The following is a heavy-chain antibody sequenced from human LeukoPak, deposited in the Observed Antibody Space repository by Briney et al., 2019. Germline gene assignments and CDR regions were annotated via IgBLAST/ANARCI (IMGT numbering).Heavy chain of an antibody. V-gene: IGHV1-18*04. CDR2: ISAYNGNT. Sequence: ASVKVSCKASGYTFTSYYMHWVRQAPGQGLEWMGWISAYNGNTNYAQKLQGRVTMTTDTSTSTAYMELRSLRSDDTAVYYCARAVAVAGTELWFDPWGQGTLVTVSS. J-gene: IGHJ5*02. CDR1: GYTFTSYY. CDR3: ARAVAVAGTELWFDP. D-gene: IGHD6-19*01.